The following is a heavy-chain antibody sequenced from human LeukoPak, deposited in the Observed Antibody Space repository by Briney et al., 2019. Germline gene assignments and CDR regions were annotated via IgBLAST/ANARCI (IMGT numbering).Heavy chain of an antibody. CDR2: IYATRST. V-gene: IGHV4-61*02. J-gene: IGHJ4*02. CDR1: GGSISSGGHY. D-gene: IGHD3-10*01. Sequence: SEILSLTCTVSGGSISSGGHYWSWIRQPAGKGLEYLGRIYATRSTNYNPSLRSRVTISADTSMNHFSLKLSSVTAADTAVYYCARDQTYSGSGIYTYFDYWGQGILVTVSS. CDR3: ARDQTYSGSGIYTYFDY.